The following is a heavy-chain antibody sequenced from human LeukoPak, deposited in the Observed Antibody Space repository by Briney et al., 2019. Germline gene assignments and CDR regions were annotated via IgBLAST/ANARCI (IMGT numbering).Heavy chain of an antibody. Sequence: GGSLRLSCAASGFTFSGSAMHWVRQASGKGLEWVGRIRSKANSYATAYAASVKGRFTISRDDSKNTAYLQMNSLKTEDTAVYYCTRDYGDYLGFDYWGQGTLVTVSS. CDR2: IRSKANSYAT. CDR1: GFTFSGSA. CDR3: TRDYGDYLGFDY. V-gene: IGHV3-73*01. D-gene: IGHD4-17*01. J-gene: IGHJ4*02.